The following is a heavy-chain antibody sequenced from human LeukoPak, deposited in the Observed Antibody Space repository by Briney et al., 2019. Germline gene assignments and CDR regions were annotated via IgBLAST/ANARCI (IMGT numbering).Heavy chain of an antibody. J-gene: IGHJ6*03. CDR3: ARDWSGSGSYYSPYYYYYYMDV. CDR2: IIPIFGTA. D-gene: IGHD3-10*01. V-gene: IGHV1-69*05. Sequence: SVKVSCKASGGTFSSYAISWVRQAPGPGLEWMGRIIPIFGTANYAQKFQGRVTITTDESTSTAYMELSSLRSEDTAVYYCARDWSGSGSYYSPYYYYYYMDVWGKRTTVTVSS. CDR1: GGTFSSYA.